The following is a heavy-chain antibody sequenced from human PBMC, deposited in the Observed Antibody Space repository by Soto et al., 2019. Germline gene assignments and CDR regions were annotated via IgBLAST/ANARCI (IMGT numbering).Heavy chain of an antibody. J-gene: IGHJ4*02. CDR1: GDSIASNSYF. CDR3: ARHFSVDYFDY. CDR2: IYYSGTT. Sequence: PSDTLSLTCTVSGDSIASNSYFWAWILHPPGKGLEWIGSIYYSGTTYYNPSLKSRVTISVDRSKNQFSLKLTSVTAADTAVYNCARHFSVDYFDYWGQGALVTVSS. V-gene: IGHV4-39*01.